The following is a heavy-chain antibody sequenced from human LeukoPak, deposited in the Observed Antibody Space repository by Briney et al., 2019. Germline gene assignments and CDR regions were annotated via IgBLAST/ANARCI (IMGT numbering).Heavy chain of an antibody. CDR3: AKDMGGRTRAGDYFYMDV. Sequence: GGSLRLSCAASGFTFDDYAIHWVRQAPGKGLEWVSLINWDGGSTYYADSVKGRFTISRDNRKDSLYLQMNSLRAEDTAFYYCAKDMGGRTRAGDYFYMDVWGKGTTVTVSS. J-gene: IGHJ6*03. D-gene: IGHD3-16*01. V-gene: IGHV3-43D*03. CDR2: INWDGGST. CDR1: GFTFDDYA.